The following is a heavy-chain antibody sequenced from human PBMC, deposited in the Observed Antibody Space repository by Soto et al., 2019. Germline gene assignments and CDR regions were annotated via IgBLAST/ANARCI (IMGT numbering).Heavy chain of an antibody. J-gene: IGHJ4*02. D-gene: IGHD3-16*01. CDR2: IYHSGST. V-gene: IGHV4-4*02. CDR1: GGSISSSNW. CDR3: ASAGGPLLNGNSDY. Sequence: PSETLSLTCAVSGGSISSSNWWSWVRQPPGKGLEWIGEIYHSGSTNYNPSLKSRVTISVDKSKNQFSLKLSSVTAADTAVYYCASAGGPLLNGNSDYWGQGTLVTVSS.